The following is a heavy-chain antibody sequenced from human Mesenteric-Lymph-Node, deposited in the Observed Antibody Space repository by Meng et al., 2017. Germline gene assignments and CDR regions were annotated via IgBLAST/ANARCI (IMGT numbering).Heavy chain of an antibody. J-gene: IGHJ4*02. Sequence: QVQLAESGGGVVQPGRSLRLSGAGSGFIFSTYTMHWVRQAPGKGLEWVAVILYDGSNKYYADSVKGRFAISRDISKNTLILQMNSLRAEDTAVYYCARGYYGGNSDFDYWGQGTLVTVSS. CDR3: ARGYYGGNSDFDY. CDR1: GFIFSTYT. CDR2: ILYDGSNK. V-gene: IGHV3-30*09. D-gene: IGHD4-23*01.